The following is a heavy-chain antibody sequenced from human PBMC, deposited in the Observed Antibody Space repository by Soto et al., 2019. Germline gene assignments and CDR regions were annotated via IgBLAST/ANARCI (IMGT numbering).Heavy chain of an antibody. D-gene: IGHD2-15*01. J-gene: IGHJ4*02. CDR2: ISGRGGTT. CDR3: AKDQCTGGTCYFTFNS. Sequence: EVQLLESGGGLVQPGGSLRLSCAASGFTFNDFAMSWVRQAPGKGVEWVSTISGRGGTTYYADSVKGRFTISRDNSKNALYLQMNSLRAEDTAIFYCAKDQCTGGTCYFTFNSWGQGTLVTVSS. V-gene: IGHV3-23*01. CDR1: GFTFNDFA.